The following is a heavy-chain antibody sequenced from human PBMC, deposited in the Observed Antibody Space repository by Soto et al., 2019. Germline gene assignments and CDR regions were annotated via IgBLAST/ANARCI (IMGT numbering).Heavy chain of an antibody. J-gene: IGHJ5*02. Sequence: PSETLSLTCTVSGGSISSSSYYWGWIRQPPGKGLEWIGSIYYSGSTYYNPSLKSRVTISVDTSKNQFSLKLSSVTAADTAVYYCARSYYDYIWGSYRYSWFDPWGQGTLVTVSS. V-gene: IGHV4-39*01. CDR3: ARSYYDYIWGSYRYSWFDP. CDR2: IYYSGST. D-gene: IGHD3-16*02. CDR1: GGSISSSSYY.